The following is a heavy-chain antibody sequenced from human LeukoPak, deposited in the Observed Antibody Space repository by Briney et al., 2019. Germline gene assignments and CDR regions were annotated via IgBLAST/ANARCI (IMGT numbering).Heavy chain of an antibody. CDR2: ISGSGGST. CDR1: GFTFSSYA. V-gene: IGHV3-23*01. J-gene: IGHJ6*03. D-gene: IGHD3-10*01. Sequence: GGSLRLSCAASGFTFSSYAMSWVRQAPGKGLEWVSAISGSGGSTYYADSVKGRFTISRDNAKYTLYLQMNSLRAEDTAVYYCARVATVHEGYYYMDVWGKGTTVTVSS. CDR3: ARVATVHEGYYYMDV.